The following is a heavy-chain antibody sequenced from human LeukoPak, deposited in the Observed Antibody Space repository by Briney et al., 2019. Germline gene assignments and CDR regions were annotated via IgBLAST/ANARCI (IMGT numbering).Heavy chain of an antibody. D-gene: IGHD3-3*01. J-gene: IGHJ6*03. CDR3: ARSGYPTTILYYYYYMDV. V-gene: IGHV4-39*01. CDR1: GGSISSSSYY. CDR2: IYYSGST. Sequence: NPSETLSLTCTVSGGSISSSSYYWGWIRQPPGKGLEWIGSIYYSGSTYYNPSLKSRVTISVDTSKNQFSLKLSSVTAADTAVYYCARSGYPTTILYYYYYMDVWGKGTTVTVSS.